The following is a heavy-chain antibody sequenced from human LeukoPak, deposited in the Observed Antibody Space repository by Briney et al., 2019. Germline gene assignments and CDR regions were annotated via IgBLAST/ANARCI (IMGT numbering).Heavy chain of an antibody. CDR1: GGSISSSSYY. CDR3: ARPRYSSSPYFDY. CDR2: IYYSGST. V-gene: IGHV4-39*01. J-gene: IGHJ4*02. D-gene: IGHD6-6*01. Sequence: SETLSLTCTVSGGSISSSSYYWGWIRQPPGKWVEWIGSIYYSGSTYYNPSLKSRVTISVDTSKNQFSLKLSSVTAADTAVYYCARPRYSSSPYFDYWGQGTLVTVSS.